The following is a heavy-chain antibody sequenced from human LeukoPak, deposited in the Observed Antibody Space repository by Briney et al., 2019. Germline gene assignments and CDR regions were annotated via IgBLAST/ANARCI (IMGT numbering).Heavy chain of an antibody. CDR2: TCYRSKWYN. J-gene: IGHJ4*02. CDR1: GDSVSSNIAA. D-gene: IGHD5-12*01. V-gene: IGHV6-1*01. Sequence: SQTLSLTCAISGDSVSSNIAAWNWIRQSPSRGLEWLGRTCYRSKWYNDYAVSVKSRITINPDTSKNQFSLQLNSVTPEDTAVYYCTRGPTTNSGYDLRAPFDYWGQGTLVTVSS. CDR3: TRGPTTNSGYDLRAPFDY.